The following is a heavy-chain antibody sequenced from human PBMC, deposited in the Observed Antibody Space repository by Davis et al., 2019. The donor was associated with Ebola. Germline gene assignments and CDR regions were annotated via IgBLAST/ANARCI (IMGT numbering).Heavy chain of an antibody. J-gene: IGHJ4*02. Sequence: GGSLRLSCAASGFTFSSYAMSWFRQAPGKGLEWVGFIRSKAYGGTTEYAASVKGRFNISRDDSKSIAYLQMNSLRAEDTAVYYCAKGRAVAGTWGVYWGQGTLVTVSS. D-gene: IGHD6-19*01. V-gene: IGHV3-49*03. CDR1: GFTFSSYA. CDR2: IRSKAYGGTT. CDR3: AKGRAVAGTWGVY.